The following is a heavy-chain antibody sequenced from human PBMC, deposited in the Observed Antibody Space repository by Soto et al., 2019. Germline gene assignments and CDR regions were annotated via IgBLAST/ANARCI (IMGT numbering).Heavy chain of an antibody. CDR1: GFTFSSYG. J-gene: IGHJ4*02. CDR2: ISYDGSNK. Sequence: GGSLRLSCAASGFTFSSYGMHWVRQAPGKGLEWVAVISYDGSNKYYADSVKGRFTISRDNSKNTLYLQMNSLRAEDTAVYYCAKYLVMLGYCSGGSCYGPFDYWGQGTLVTVSS. CDR3: AKYLVMLGYCSGGSCYGPFDY. D-gene: IGHD2-15*01. V-gene: IGHV3-30*18.